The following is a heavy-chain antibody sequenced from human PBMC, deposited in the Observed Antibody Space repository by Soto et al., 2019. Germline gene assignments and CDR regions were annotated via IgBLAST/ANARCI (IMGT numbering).Heavy chain of an antibody. J-gene: IGHJ4*02. V-gene: IGHV2-5*02. Sequence: QITLKESGPPLVRPAQTLTLTCAFSGFSLTTTSMGVAWIRQPPGKALEWLALIYWDDDQRYSPSLKDRLTISKDTSRSRVVLTISNMNPADTGPYFCAHAGDYDLLSFDHWGPGTLVTVSS. CDR1: GFSLTTTSMG. CDR2: IYWDDDQ. CDR3: AHAGDYDLLSFDH. D-gene: IGHD4-17*01.